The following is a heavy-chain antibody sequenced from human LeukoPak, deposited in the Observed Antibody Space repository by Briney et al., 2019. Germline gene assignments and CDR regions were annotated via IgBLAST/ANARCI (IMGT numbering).Heavy chain of an antibody. CDR3: AWSPPITMIVVVKIDY. J-gene: IGHJ4*02. Sequence: ASVKVSCKASGYTFTSYYMHWVRQAPGQGLEWMGIINPSGGSTSYAQKFQGRVTMTRDTSTSTVYMELSSLRSEDTAVYYCAWSPPITMIVVVKIDYWGQGTLLTVSS. D-gene: IGHD3-22*01. CDR2: INPSGGST. V-gene: IGHV1-46*01. CDR1: GYTFTSYY.